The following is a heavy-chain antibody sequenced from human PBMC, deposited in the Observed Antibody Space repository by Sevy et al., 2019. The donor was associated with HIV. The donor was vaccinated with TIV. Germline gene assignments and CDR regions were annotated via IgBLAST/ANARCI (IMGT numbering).Heavy chain of an antibody. CDR1: GFTFSSYW. V-gene: IGHV3-74*01. D-gene: IGHD6-13*01. CDR3: AASYCSSWYSRFPEYFQH. Sequence: GGSLRLSCAASGFTFSSYWMHWVRQAPGKGLVWVSRINSDGSSTSYADSVKGRFTISRDNAKNTLYLQMNSLRAEDTAVYYCAASYCSSWYSRFPEYFQHWGQGTLITVSS. CDR2: INSDGSST. J-gene: IGHJ1*01.